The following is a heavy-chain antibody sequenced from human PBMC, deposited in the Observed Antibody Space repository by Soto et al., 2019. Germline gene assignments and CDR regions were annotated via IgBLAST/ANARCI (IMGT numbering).Heavy chain of an antibody. CDR1: GYTFTSYG. Sequence: GASVKVSCKASGYTFTSYGISWVRQAPGQGLEWMGWISAYNGNTNYAQKLQGRVTMTTGTSTSTAYMELRSLRSDDTAVYYCARVVAVAGWVGWFDPWGQGTLVTVSS. CDR2: ISAYNGNT. V-gene: IGHV1-18*01. D-gene: IGHD6-19*01. J-gene: IGHJ5*02. CDR3: ARVVAVAGWVGWFDP.